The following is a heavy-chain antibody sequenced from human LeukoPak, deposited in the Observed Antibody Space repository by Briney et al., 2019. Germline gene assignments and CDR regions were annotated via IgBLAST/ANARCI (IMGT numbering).Heavy chain of an antibody. D-gene: IGHD1-1*01. J-gene: IGHJ6*02. V-gene: IGHV3-74*01. CDR2: INSDGSST. Sequence: GGSLRLSCAASGFTFSSYWMHWVRQAPGKGLVWVSRINSDGSSTSYADSVKGRFTISRDNSKNTLYLQMNSLRAEDTAVYYYAKNCTSLGYYYGMDVWGQGTTVTVSS. CDR1: GFTFSSYW. CDR3: AKNCTSLGYYYGMDV.